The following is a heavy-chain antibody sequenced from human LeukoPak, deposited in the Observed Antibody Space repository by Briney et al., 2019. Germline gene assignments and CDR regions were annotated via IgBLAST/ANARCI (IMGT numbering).Heavy chain of an antibody. J-gene: IGHJ4*02. D-gene: IGHD6-19*01. V-gene: IGHV3-48*03. CDR1: GFTFSSYE. CDR2: ISSSGSTI. CDR3: ARVTSSGYGIVY. Sequence: GGSLRLSCAASGFTFSSYEMNWVRQAPGKGLEWVSYISSSGSTIYYADSVKGRFTISRDNAKNSLYLQMNSLRAEDTAVYYCARVTSSGYGIVYWGQGTLVTVSS.